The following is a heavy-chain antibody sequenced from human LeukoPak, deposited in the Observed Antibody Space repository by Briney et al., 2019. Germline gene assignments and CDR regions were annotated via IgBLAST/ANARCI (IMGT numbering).Heavy chain of an antibody. CDR3: AKEGKTRNWNYYQAKAVY. Sequence: GGSLRLSCAASRFTFSSSAMSWVRQAPGKGLEWVSAISGRGGTTYYADSVKGRFTISRDNSKNTLYLQMNSLRAEDTAVYYCAKEGKTRNWNYYQAKAVYWGQGTLVVVSS. V-gene: IGHV3-23*01. CDR2: ISGRGGTT. D-gene: IGHD1-7*01. CDR1: RFTFSSSA. J-gene: IGHJ4*02.